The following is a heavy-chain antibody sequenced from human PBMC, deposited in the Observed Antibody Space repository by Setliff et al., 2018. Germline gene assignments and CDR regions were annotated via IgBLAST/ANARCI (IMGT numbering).Heavy chain of an antibody. J-gene: IGHJ4*02. Sequence: PSETLSLTCTVYGGSFTGYYWSWFRQVPGKGLEWIAEIGHSDMPHYNPSLKSRVTISADTSKSEFSLRLNSVTAADSAVYYCAKGRGEMDSWGQGILVTVSS. D-gene: IGHD3-10*01. V-gene: IGHV4-34*01. CDR1: GGSFTGYY. CDR2: IGHSDMP. CDR3: AKGRGEMDS.